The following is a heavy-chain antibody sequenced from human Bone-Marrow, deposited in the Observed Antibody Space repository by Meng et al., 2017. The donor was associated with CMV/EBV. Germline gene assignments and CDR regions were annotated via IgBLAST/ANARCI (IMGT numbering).Heavy chain of an antibody. CDR2: ISYDGSNK. CDR3: ARDYLGASAFDI. V-gene: IGHV3-30*09. CDR1: GFTFSSYW. Sequence: QLVESGGGLVLPGGSLRLSCAASGFTFSSYWMHWVRQDPGKGLEWVAVISYDGSNKYYADSVKGRFAISRDNSKNTLYLQMNSLRAEDTAVYYCARDYLGASAFDIWGQGTMVTVSS. D-gene: IGHD1-26*01. J-gene: IGHJ3*02.